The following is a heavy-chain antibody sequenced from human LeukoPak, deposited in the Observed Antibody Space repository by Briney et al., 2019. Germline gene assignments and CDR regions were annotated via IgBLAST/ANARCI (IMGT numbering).Heavy chain of an antibody. V-gene: IGHV4-59*02. Sequence: NSSETLSLTCTVSGGSVTKYYWHWIRQAPGKGLEWIGFIFHTGITNYSPSLKSRVTISVDTSKNQFSLKLTSVTAADTAVYFCARDLFPINWFESWGQGTLVTVSS. CDR3: ARDLFPINWFES. CDR1: GGSVTKYY. J-gene: IGHJ5*01. D-gene: IGHD2-2*02. CDR2: IFHTGIT.